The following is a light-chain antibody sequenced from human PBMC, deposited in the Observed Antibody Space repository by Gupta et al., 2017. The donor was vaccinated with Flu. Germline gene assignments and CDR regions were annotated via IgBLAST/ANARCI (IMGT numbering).Light chain of an antibody. J-gene: IGLJ3*02. CDR1: SSDVGGYNY. Sequence: QSALTQPRSVSGSPGQSVTISCTGTSSDVGGYNYVSWYQQHPGKAPKLMIYDVSKRPSGVPDRFSGSKSGNTATLTISGREAEDEYYYYCDAYTGPWVFGGGTKLTVL. CDR3: DAYTGPWV. CDR2: DVS. V-gene: IGLV2-11*01.